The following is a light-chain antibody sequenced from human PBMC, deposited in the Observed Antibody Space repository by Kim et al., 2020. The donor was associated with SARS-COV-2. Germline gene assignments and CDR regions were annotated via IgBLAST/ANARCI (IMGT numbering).Light chain of an antibody. J-gene: IGKJ4*01. Sequence: SPGERATLSCRASHSVSSSYLAWYQQKPGQAPRLLIYGESSRATGIPDRFSGSGSGTDFTLTISRLEPEDFAVYYCQQYGSSPLTFGGGTKVDIK. CDR2: GES. V-gene: IGKV3-20*01. CDR3: QQYGSSPLT. CDR1: HSVSSSY.